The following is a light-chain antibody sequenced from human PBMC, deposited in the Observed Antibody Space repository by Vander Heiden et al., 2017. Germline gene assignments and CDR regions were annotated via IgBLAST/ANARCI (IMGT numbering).Light chain of an antibody. CDR3: QQYGSSPPYT. CDR1: QTFSTAY. CDR2: GTS. J-gene: IGKJ2*01. V-gene: IGKV3-20*01. Sequence: EIVLTQSPGTLSLSPGGRATLSCRASQTFSTAYLVWYQQKLGQAPRLLIYGTSSRATGIPDRFSGSGSGTDFNLTISRLEPEDFAVYYCQQYGSSPPYTFGQGTKLVIK.